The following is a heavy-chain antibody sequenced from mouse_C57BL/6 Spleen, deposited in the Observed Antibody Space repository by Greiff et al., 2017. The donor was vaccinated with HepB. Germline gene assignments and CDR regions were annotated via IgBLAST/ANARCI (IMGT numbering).Heavy chain of an antibody. CDR1: GYTFTDYN. CDR3: GSAGEDYYGSPEAY. Sequence: EVQLQQSGPELVKPGASVKMSCKASGYTFTDYNMHWVKQSHGQSLEWIGYINPNNGGTSYHQKFKGQATLTVNKSSSTAYMELRSLTSEESAVYDGGSAGEDYYGSPEAYWGQGTLVTVSA. D-gene: IGHD1-1*01. CDR2: INPNNGGT. V-gene: IGHV1-22*01. J-gene: IGHJ3*01.